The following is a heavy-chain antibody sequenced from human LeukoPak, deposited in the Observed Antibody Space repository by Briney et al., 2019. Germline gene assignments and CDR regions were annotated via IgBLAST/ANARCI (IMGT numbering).Heavy chain of an antibody. Sequence: GGSLRLSCAASGFIFSTYWMHWVRQVPVKGLVWVSRINPDGSNTNYADSVEGRFTISRDNTKNTLYLQMNSLRAEDTALYYCVSYAQYHVGHYYPAYWGQGILVTVSS. CDR2: INPDGSNT. CDR3: VSYAQYHVGHYYPAY. CDR1: GFIFSTYW. V-gene: IGHV3-74*01. D-gene: IGHD3-3*01. J-gene: IGHJ4*02.